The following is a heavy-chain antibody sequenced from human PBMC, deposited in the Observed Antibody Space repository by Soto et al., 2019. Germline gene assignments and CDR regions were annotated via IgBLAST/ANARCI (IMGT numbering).Heavy chain of an antibody. CDR2: IHPGDSDT. V-gene: IGHV5-51*01. CDR3: ARHGKSSSWYFGRFDP. D-gene: IGHD6-13*01. Sequence: PGESLKISCQGSGYSFTNYWVGWVRQIPGRGLEWMGIIHPGDSDTRYSPFFQGQVTISADKSISTAYLQWSSLKASDTAMYYCARHGKSSSWYFGRFDPWGQGTLVTVSS. J-gene: IGHJ5*02. CDR1: GYSFTNYW.